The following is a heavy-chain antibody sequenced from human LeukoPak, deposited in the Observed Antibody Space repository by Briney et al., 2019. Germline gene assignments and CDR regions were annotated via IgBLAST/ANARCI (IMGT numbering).Heavy chain of an antibody. V-gene: IGHV4-39*01. Sequence: SETLSLTCTVSGGFIRDSGYYWGWIRQPPGKGLEWIGTVFYSGSTYYNPSLKSRVTISVDTSKNQFSLKLSSVTAADTAVYYYARRPDTAMTREYYMDVWGKGTTVTISS. CDR3: ARRPDTAMTREYYMDV. CDR2: VFYSGST. CDR1: GGFIRDSGYY. J-gene: IGHJ6*03. D-gene: IGHD5-18*01.